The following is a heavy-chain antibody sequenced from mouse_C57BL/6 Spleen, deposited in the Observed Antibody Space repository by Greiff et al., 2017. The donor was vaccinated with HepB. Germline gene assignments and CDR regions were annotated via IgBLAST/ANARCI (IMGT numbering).Heavy chain of an antibody. J-gene: IGHJ4*01. CDR1: GFTFSDYG. D-gene: IGHD2-3*01. Sequence: DVMLVESGGGLVKPGGSLKLSCAASGFTFSDYGMHWVRQAPEKGLEWVAYISSGSSTIYYAATVKGRFTISRDNAKNTLFLQMTSLRSDDTAMYYCARGDDSYYFSYAMDYWGQGTSVTVSS. CDR2: ISSGSSTI. CDR3: ARGDDSYYFSYAMDY. V-gene: IGHV5-17*01.